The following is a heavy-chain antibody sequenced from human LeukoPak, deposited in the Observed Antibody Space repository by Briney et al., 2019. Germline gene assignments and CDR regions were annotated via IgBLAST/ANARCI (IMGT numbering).Heavy chain of an antibody. Sequence: PSETLSLTCTVSGYSISSGYYWGWIRPPPGKGLEWIGSIYHSGSTYYNPSLKSRVTISVVTSKNQFSLKLSSVTAADTAVYYCARVYYSNSYDYWYFDLWGRGTLVTVSS. CDR3: ARVYYSNSYDYWYFDL. CDR1: GYSISSGYY. CDR2: IYHSGST. J-gene: IGHJ2*01. D-gene: IGHD6-13*01. V-gene: IGHV4-38-2*02.